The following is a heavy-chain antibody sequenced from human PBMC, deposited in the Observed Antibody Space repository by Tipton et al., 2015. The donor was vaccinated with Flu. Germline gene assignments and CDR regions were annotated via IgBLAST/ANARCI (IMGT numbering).Heavy chain of an antibody. CDR1: GGSINSDYY. CDR3: ARGIAAAATGWLDP. J-gene: IGHJ5*02. D-gene: IGHD6-13*01. CDR2: IYYSGST. Sequence: TLSLTCTVSGGSINSDYYWSWIRQPPGKELEWIGYIYYSGSTNYNPSLKSRVTISVDTSKNQFSLRLSSVTAADTAVYYCARGIAAAATGWLDPWGQGTLVTVSS. V-gene: IGHV4-61*01.